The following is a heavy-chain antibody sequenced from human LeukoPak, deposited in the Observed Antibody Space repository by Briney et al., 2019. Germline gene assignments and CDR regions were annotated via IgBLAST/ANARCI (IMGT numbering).Heavy chain of an antibody. J-gene: IGHJ6*04. CDR1: GASISSGGYF. V-gene: IGHV4-61*10. D-gene: IGHD3-10*01. Sequence: PSETLSLTCTVSGASISSGGYFLSWIRQPAGKGLEWIGNIYHTGSTNNNPSLKSRVTISVDTSKNQFSLKLSSVTAADTAVYYCARVIYYASGTYGPDVWGKGTTVTVSS. CDR2: IYHTGST. CDR3: ARVIYYASGTYGPDV.